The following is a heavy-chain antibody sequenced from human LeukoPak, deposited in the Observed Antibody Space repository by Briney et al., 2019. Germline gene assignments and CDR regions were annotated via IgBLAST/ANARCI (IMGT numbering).Heavy chain of an antibody. Sequence: GGSLRLSCAASGFTFSSYSMNWVRQAPGKGLEWVSYISSSSSTIYYADSVKGRFTISRDNAKNSLYLQMNSLRDEDTAVHYCARDGEDSSSWYGGQYYYYGMDVWGQGTTVTVSS. CDR2: ISSSSSTI. J-gene: IGHJ6*02. CDR3: ARDGEDSSSWYGGQYYYYGMDV. CDR1: GFTFSSYS. D-gene: IGHD6-13*01. V-gene: IGHV3-48*02.